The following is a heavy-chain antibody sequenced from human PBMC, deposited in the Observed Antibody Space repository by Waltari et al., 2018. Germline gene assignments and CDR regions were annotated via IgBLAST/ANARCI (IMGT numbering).Heavy chain of an antibody. CDR3: ARVGPMADY. Sequence: QLQLQESGPGLVKPSETLSLTCTVSGGSISSSSYYWGWIRQPPGKGLEWIGSSYYSGSTYYNPSLKRRVTISVDTSKNQFSLKLSSVTAADTAVYYCARVGPMADYWGQGTLVTVSS. CDR2: SYYSGST. J-gene: IGHJ4*02. CDR1: GGSISSSSYY. V-gene: IGHV4-39*07. D-gene: IGHD3-10*01.